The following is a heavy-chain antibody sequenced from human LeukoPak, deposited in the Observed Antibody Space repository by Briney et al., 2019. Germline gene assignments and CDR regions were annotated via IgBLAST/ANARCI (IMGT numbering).Heavy chain of an antibody. V-gene: IGHV3-53*01. CDR3: AKDRHYYGSGSYPMDV. Sequence: GGSLRLSCAASGFTVSSNYMSWVRQAPGKGLEWVSVIYSGGRTYYGDSVKGRFTFSRDNSKNTLYLQMNSLRAEDTAVYYCAKDRHYYGSGSYPMDVWGKGTTVTISS. CDR2: IYSGGRT. CDR1: GFTVSSNY. J-gene: IGHJ6*04. D-gene: IGHD3-10*01.